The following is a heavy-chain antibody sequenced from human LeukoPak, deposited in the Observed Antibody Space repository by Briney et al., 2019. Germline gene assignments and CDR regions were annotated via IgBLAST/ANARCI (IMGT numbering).Heavy chain of an antibody. V-gene: IGHV3-53*01. J-gene: IGHJ5*02. CDR3: AQTYYDSSGYPNWFDL. D-gene: IGHD3-22*01. CDR2: IYSGGST. CDR1: GFTVSSNY. Sequence: GGSLRLSCAASGFTVSSNYMSWVRQAPGKGLEWVSVIYSGGSTYYADSVKGRFTISRDNSKNTLYLQMNSLRAEDTAVYYCAQTYYDSSGYPNWFDLWGQGTLVTVSS.